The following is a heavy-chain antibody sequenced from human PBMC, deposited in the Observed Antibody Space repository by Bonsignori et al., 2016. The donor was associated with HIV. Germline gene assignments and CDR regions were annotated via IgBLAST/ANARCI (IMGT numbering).Heavy chain of an antibody. D-gene: IGHD6-13*01. CDR1: GFTFSSYS. CDR2: ISSSSSTI. V-gene: IGHV3-48*02. J-gene: IGHJ3*02. CDR3: ARGGAAAGGDAFDI. Sequence: GESLKISCAASGFTFSSYSMNWVRQAPGKGLEWVSYISSSSSTIYYADSVKGRFTISRDNAKNSLYLQMNSLRDEDTAVYYCARGGAAAGGDAFDIWGQGTMVTVSS.